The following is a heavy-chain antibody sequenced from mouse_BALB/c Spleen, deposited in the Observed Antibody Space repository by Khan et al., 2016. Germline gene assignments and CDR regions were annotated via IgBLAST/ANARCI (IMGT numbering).Heavy chain of an antibody. Sequence: VQLKESGAELVKPGASVKLSCTASGFNIKDTYMHWVKQRPEQGLEWIGRIDPANGNTKYDPKFQGKATITADTSSNTAYLQLSSLTSEDTAVYYCASYDYDHWYFDVWGAGTTVTVSS. V-gene: IGHV14-3*02. CDR2: IDPANGNT. CDR1: GFNIKDTY. D-gene: IGHD2-4*01. CDR3: ASYDYDHWYFDV. J-gene: IGHJ1*01.